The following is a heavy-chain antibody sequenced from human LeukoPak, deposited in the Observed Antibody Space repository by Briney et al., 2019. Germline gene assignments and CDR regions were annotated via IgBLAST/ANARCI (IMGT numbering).Heavy chain of an antibody. V-gene: IGHV4-4*02. CDR1: GGSISSSNW. Sequence: PSETLSLTCAVSGGSISSSNWWSWVRQPPGKGLEWIGEIYHSGSTNYNPSLKSRVTISVDKSRNQFSLKLSSVTAADTAVYYCASLRIAAAGKKGGPFDYWGQGTLVTVSS. CDR3: ASLRIAAAGKKGGPFDY. J-gene: IGHJ4*02. D-gene: IGHD6-13*01. CDR2: IYHSGST.